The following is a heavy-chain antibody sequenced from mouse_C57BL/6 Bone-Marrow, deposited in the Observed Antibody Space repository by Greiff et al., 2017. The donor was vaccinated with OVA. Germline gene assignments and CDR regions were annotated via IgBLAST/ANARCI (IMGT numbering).Heavy chain of an antibody. CDR1: GFSFNTYA. CDR2: IRSKSNNYAT. CDR3: VRHGSSYAY. Sequence: DVMLVESGGGLVQPKGSLKLSCAASGFSFNTYAMNWVRQAPGKGLEWVARIRSKSNNYATYYADSVKDRFTISRDDSESMLYLQMNNLKTEDTAMYYCVRHGSSYAYWGQGTLVTVSA. D-gene: IGHD1-1*01. V-gene: IGHV10-1*01. J-gene: IGHJ3*01.